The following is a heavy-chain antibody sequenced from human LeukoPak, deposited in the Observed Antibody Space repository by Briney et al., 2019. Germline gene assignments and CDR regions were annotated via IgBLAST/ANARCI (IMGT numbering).Heavy chain of an antibody. D-gene: IGHD1-26*01. J-gene: IGHJ6*03. Sequence: GASVKVSCKTSGYAFNNYGISWVRQAPGQGLEWMGWINVNNGNTNYAQKLQGRVTMTTGTSTSTVYMELRSLRSDDTAVYYCAGLRYSGSYSYYMDVWGKGTTVTVSS. CDR2: INVNNGNT. CDR1: GYAFNNYG. V-gene: IGHV1-18*01. CDR3: AGLRYSGSYSYYMDV.